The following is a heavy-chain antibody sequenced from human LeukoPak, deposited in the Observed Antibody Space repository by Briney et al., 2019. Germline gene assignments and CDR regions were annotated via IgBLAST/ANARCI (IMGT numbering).Heavy chain of an antibody. V-gene: IGHV4-59*08. D-gene: IGHD3-16*01. J-gene: IGHJ4*02. Sequence: PSETLSLTCTVSGGSISSYSWSWIRQPPGKGLEWIGYIYYSGSTNYNASLKSRVTISVDTSKNQFSLKLRSVTAADTAVYYCARHDYDYVRGSYIFDFWGQGTLVTVSS. CDR1: GGSISSYS. CDR2: IYYSGST. CDR3: ARHDYDYVRGSYIFDF.